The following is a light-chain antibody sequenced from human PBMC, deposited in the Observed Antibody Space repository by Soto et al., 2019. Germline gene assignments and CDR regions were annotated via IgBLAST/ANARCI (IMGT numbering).Light chain of an antibody. V-gene: IGKV1-39*01. J-gene: IGKJ4*01. CDR1: QSISTY. CDR2: TTA. CDR3: QQCYSIPLT. Sequence: DIQMTQSPSSLSASVGDRVTITCRASQSISTYLYWYRQQPGKAPNLLIHTTANLESGVPTRFSGSGSGTDFPLTISSLQPEDFGIYYCQQCYSIPLTFGGGTKVEI.